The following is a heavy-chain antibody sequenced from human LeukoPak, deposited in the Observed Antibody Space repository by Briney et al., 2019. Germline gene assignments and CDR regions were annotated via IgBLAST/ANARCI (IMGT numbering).Heavy chain of an antibody. J-gene: IGHJ4*02. CDR1: GGSFSGYY. V-gene: IGHV4-34*01. CDR2: INHSGST. Sequence: SETLSLTCAVYGGSFSGYYWSWIRQPPGKGLEWIGEINHSGSTNYNPSLKSRVTISVDTSKNQFSLKLSSVTAADTAVYYCARGRKWLPPTYFDDWGQGTLVTVSS. CDR3: ARGRKWLPPTYFDD. D-gene: IGHD5-24*01.